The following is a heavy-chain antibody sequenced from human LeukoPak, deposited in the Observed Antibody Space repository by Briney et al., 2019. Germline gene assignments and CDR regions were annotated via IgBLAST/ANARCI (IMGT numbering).Heavy chain of an antibody. CDR3: AKSWGWLDY. CDR2: IKQDGSEK. CDR1: GFIFSSYW. J-gene: IGHJ4*02. D-gene: IGHD7-27*01. V-gene: IGHV3-7*01. Sequence: GGSLRLSCAASGFIFSSYWMNWVRQAPGKGLEWVATIKQDGSEKYYVDSVKGRFTISRDNAKNSLYLQMNSLRAEDTAVYYCAKSWGWLDYWGQGTLVTVSS.